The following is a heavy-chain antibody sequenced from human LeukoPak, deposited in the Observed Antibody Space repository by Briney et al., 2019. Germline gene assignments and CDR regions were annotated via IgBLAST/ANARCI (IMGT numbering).Heavy chain of an antibody. CDR1: GGTFSSYA. CDR3: AGNYYDSSGSSY. J-gene: IGHJ4*02. V-gene: IGHV1-69*13. Sequence: SVKVSCKASGGTFSSYAISWVRQAPGQGLEWMGGIIPIFGTANYAQKFQGRVTITADESTSTAYMELSSLRSEDTAVYHCAGNYYDSSGSSYWGQGTLVTVSS. D-gene: IGHD3-22*01. CDR2: IIPIFGTA.